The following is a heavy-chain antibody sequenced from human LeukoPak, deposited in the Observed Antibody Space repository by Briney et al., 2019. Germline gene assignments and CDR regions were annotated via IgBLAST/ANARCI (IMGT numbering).Heavy chain of an antibody. J-gene: IGHJ4*02. CDR1: GGSISSYY. CDR3: ARIGAAAMPGFDY. V-gene: IGHV4-59*01. CDR2: IYYSGST. Sequence: PSETLSLTCTVSGGSISSYYWSWIRQPPGKGLEWIGYIYYSGSTNYNPSLKSRVTISVDTSKNQFSLKLSSVTAADTAVYYCARIGAAAMPGFDYWGQGTLVTVSS. D-gene: IGHD2-2*01.